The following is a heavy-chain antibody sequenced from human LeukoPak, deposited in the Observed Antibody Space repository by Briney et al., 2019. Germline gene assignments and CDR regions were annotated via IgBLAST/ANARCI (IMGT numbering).Heavy chain of an antibody. J-gene: IGHJ4*02. CDR1: GFTFGDYA. V-gene: IGHV3-49*04. CDR2: IRSKAYGGTT. D-gene: IGHD2-15*01. Sequence: PGGSLRLSCTASGFTFGDYAMTWVRQAPGKGLEWVGFIRSKAYGGTTEYAASVKGRFTISRDDSNRIAYLQMNCLKIEETAVYYCTRDTTPYYWGQGTLVTVSS. CDR3: TRDTTPYY.